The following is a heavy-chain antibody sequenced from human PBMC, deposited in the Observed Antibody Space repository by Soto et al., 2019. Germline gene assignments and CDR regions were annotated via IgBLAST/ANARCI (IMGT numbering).Heavy chain of an antibody. D-gene: IGHD3-10*01. CDR3: ARDLGSGSYYESPWRYYGMDV. CDR2: ISYDGSNK. Sequence: GGSLRLSCAASGFTFSSYAMHWVRQAPGKGLEWVAVISYDGSNKYYADSVKGRFTISRDNSKNTLYLQMNSLRAEDTAVYYCARDLGSGSYYESPWRYYGMDVWGQGTTVTVSS. CDR1: GFTFSSYA. J-gene: IGHJ6*02. V-gene: IGHV3-30-3*01.